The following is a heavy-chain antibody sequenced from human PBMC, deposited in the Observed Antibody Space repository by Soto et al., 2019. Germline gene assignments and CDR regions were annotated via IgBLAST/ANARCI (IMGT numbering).Heavy chain of an antibody. CDR2: ISNDGSIT. CDR1: GFIFSNYW. V-gene: IGHV3-74*01. J-gene: IGHJ4*02. CDR3: IKESNPGEFDY. Sequence: GRSLRLSCEASGFIFSNYWMHWVRQTPGTGLVWVSRISNDGSITNYADSVKGRFTISRENAKNSLYLQMNSLRVEDTALYYCIKESNPGEFDYWGQGTLVTVSS. D-gene: IGHD4-4*01.